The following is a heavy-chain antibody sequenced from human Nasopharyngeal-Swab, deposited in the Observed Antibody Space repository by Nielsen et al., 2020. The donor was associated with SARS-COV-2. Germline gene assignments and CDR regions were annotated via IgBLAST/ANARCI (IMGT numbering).Heavy chain of an antibody. CDR2: INHSGST. Sequence: RQAPGKGLEWIGEINHSGSTNYNPSLKSRVTISVDTSKNQFSLKLSSVTAADTAVYYCARGSLRRYCSSTSCYASSWFNPWGQGTLVTVSS. D-gene: IGHD2-2*01. CDR3: ARGSLRRYCSSTSCYASSWFNP. J-gene: IGHJ5*02. V-gene: IGHV4-34*01.